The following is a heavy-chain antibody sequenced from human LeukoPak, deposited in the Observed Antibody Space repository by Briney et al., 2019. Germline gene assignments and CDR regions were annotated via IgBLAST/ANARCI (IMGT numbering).Heavy chain of an antibody. CDR3: AKDKGKYRPIDY. CDR1: GFTFSDYS. Sequence: PGGSLRLSCAASGFTFSDYSMNWIRQAPGKGLEWVSAISGSGGSTYYADSVKGRFTISRDNSKNTLYLQMNSLRAEDTAVYYCAKDKGKYRPIDYWGQGTLVTVSS. J-gene: IGHJ4*02. D-gene: IGHD5-18*01. CDR2: ISGSGGST. V-gene: IGHV3-23*01.